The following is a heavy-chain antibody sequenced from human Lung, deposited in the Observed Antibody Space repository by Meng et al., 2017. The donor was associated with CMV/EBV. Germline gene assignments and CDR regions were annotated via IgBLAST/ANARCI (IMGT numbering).Heavy chain of an antibody. CDR2: IYHSGST. CDR1: GGSMSSTNW. CDR3: ARADKVRFDY. V-gene: IGHV4-4*02. Sequence: VEVKESGPGLVKPSATLYLYCAFSGGSMSSTNWWSWVRQPPGKGLEGIGEIYHSGSTNYNPSLKSRVSISVDKSKNQFSLKLSSVTAADTAVYYCARADKVRFDYWGQGTLVTVSS. J-gene: IGHJ4*02.